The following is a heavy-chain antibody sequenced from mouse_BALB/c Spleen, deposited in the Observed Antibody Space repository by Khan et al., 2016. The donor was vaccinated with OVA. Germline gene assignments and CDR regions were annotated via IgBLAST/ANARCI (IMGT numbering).Heavy chain of an antibody. D-gene: IGHD2-2*01. CDR3: TRSGYGSFAY. V-gene: IGHV1S81*02. CDR1: GYTFTSYY. J-gene: IGHJ3*01. Sequence: QIQLVQSGAELVKPGASVKLSCKASGYTFTSYYMYWVKRRPGQGLEWIGEINPSNGGTNFNEKFKSKATLTVDKSSSTAYMQLSSLTSEDSAVYYCTRSGYGSFAYWGQGTLVTVSA. CDR2: INPSNGGT.